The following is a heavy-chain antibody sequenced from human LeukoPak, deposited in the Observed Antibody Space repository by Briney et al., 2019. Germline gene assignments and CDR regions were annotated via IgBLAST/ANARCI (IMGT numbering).Heavy chain of an antibody. V-gene: IGHV4-4*02. CDR3: AAAAGGNYYYGMDV. CDR2: IYHSGST. J-gene: IGHJ6*02. CDR1: GGSISSSNW. Sequence: SETLSLTCAVSGGSISSSNWWSWVRQPPGKGLEWIGEIYHSGSTNYNPSLKSRVTISVDKSKNQFSLKLSSVTAADTAVYYCAAAAGGNYYYGMDVWGQGTTVTVSS. D-gene: IGHD6-13*01.